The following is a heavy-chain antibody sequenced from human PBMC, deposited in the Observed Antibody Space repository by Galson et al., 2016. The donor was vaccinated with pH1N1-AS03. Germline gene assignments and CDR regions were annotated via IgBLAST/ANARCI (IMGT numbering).Heavy chain of an antibody. D-gene: IGHD4-17*01. Sequence: SETLSLTCTVSGGSISSSSYYWGWIRQPPGKGLEWIGSIYYSGSTYYNPSLKSRVTISVDTSKNQFSLKLSSVIAADTAVYYCARRVYGDYVNWFDPWGQGTLVTVSS. CDR1: GGSISSSSYY. CDR3: ARRVYGDYVNWFDP. CDR2: IYYSGST. J-gene: IGHJ5*02. V-gene: IGHV4-39*01.